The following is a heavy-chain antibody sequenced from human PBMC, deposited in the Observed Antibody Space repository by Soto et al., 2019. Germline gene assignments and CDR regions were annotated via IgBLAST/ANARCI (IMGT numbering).Heavy chain of an antibody. Sequence: QVQLQESGPGLVKPSETLSLTCTVSGGSISSYYWSWIRQPPGKGLEWIGYIYYSGSTNYNPSLKRRVTISVDTSKNQFSLKLSSVTAADTAVYYCARGPRGIFDYWGQGTLVTVSS. CDR2: IYYSGST. D-gene: IGHD3-10*01. V-gene: IGHV4-59*01. CDR1: GGSISSYY. CDR3: ARGPRGIFDY. J-gene: IGHJ4*02.